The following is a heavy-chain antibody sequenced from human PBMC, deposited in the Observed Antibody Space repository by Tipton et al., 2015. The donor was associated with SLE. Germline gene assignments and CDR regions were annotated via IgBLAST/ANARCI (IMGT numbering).Heavy chain of an antibody. V-gene: IGHV4-59*01. CDR3: AREGLRSYEI. D-gene: IGHD5-24*01. J-gene: IGHJ3*02. CDR1: GGSMSNYY. CDR2: IYYIGGT. Sequence: GLVKPSETLSLTCTVSGGSMSNYYWSWIRQPPGKGLEWIANIYYIGGTNYNPSLQSRVTISLDTSKNQFSLKLSSVTAADTAVYYCAREGLRSYEIWGQGTMVTVSS.